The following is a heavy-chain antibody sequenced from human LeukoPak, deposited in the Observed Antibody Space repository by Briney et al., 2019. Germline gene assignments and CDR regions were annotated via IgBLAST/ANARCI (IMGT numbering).Heavy chain of an antibody. CDR3: SRDSSGWYHWFDP. CDR1: GYTFTSYD. J-gene: IGHJ5*02. Sequence: ASVRVSCKASGYTFTSYDIHWVRQATGQGLEWMGGMNPNSGNTGYAQKFQGRVTMTRNTSISTAYMELSSLRSEDTAVYYCSRDSSGWYHWFDPWGQGTLVTVSS. V-gene: IGHV1-8*01. CDR2: MNPNSGNT. D-gene: IGHD6-19*01.